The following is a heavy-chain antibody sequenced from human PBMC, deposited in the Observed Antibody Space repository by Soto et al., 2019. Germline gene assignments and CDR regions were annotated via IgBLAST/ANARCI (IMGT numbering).Heavy chain of an antibody. V-gene: IGHV2-5*01. J-gene: IGHJ4*02. CDR3: GHRTTVTSVNH. CDR1: GFSLTTDGVG. D-gene: IGHD2-21*02. CDR2: IYWNDEK. Sequence: QITLKESGPTMVKPTQTVTLTCTFSGFSLTTDGVGGDWIRQPPGKPLEWRGLIYWNDEKRYRPSLQSRLTLSDDTARNQVQHTQHNMDRVETSTYYGGHRTTVTSVNHWGQGALVTGSS.